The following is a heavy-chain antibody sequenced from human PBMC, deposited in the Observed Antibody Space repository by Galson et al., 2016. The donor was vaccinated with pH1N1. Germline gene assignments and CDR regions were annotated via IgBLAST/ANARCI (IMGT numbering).Heavy chain of an antibody. J-gene: IGHJ4*02. CDR1: GFTFDDYA. D-gene: IGHD5-12*01. V-gene: IGHV3-9*01. CDR3: TKDAGYSGYVGAYFDN. CDR2: ISWNSGSI. Sequence: SLRLSCAASGFTFDDYAMHWVRQAPGKGLEWVSGISWNSGSIGYADSVKGRFTISRDNAKNSLYLQMNSLRAEDTALYYCTKDAGYSGYVGAYFDNWGQGTLVTVSS.